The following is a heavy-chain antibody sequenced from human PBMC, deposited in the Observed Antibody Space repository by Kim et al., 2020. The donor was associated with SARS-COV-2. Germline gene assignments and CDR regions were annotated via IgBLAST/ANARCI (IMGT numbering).Heavy chain of an antibody. Sequence: VKGRFTISRDDSKNTLYLQMNSLKTEDTAVYYCMINYYYGSGSYLPPFFYWGQGTLVTVSS. CDR3: MINYYYGSGSYLPPFFY. V-gene: IGHV3-15*01. J-gene: IGHJ4*02. D-gene: IGHD3-10*01.